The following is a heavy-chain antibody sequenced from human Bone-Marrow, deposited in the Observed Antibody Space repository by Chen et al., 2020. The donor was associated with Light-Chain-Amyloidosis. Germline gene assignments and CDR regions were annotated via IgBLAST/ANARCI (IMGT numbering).Heavy chain of an antibody. CDR3: ARWVNDDDPSRGRFDV. D-gene: IGHD1-1*01. Sequence: EVQLVESGGGLAQPGGSLRPSCVASGSDFRRYTMGWVRQAPGKGPEWLSNIGSSATTINNADCVKGRFTSSRDNANNALFLNMKSLRDEDRALYYCARWVNDDDPSRGRFDVWGQGTMVSVSS. CDR2: IGSSATTI. J-gene: IGHJ3*01. V-gene: IGHV3-48*02. CDR1: GSDFRRYT.